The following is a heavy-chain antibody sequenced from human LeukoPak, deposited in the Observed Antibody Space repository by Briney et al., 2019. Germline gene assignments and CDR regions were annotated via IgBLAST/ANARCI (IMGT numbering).Heavy chain of an antibody. V-gene: IGHV1-2*02. Sequence: ASVKVSRKASGYTFTGYYMHWVRQAPGQGFEWMGWINPNSGGTNYAQKFQGRVTMTTDTSTSTAYMELTRLTSDDTAVYYCARDRGALGSDWGQGTLVTVSS. CDR3: ARDRGALGSD. CDR1: GYTFTGYY. D-gene: IGHD2-15*01. J-gene: IGHJ4*02. CDR2: INPNSGGT.